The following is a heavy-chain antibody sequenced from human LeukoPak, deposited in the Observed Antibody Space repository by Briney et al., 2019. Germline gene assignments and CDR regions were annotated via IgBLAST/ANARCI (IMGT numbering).Heavy chain of an antibody. V-gene: IGHV1-46*01. J-gene: IGHJ4*02. CDR2: INPSGGST. CDR1: GYTFTSYY. CDR3: ASRELGY. D-gene: IGHD1-26*01. Sequence: ASVKVSCKASGYTFTSYYMHWVRQAPGQGLEWMGIINPSGGSTSYAQKFQGRVTMTRDTSISTAYMELSRLRSDDTAVYYCASRELGYWGQGTLVTVSS.